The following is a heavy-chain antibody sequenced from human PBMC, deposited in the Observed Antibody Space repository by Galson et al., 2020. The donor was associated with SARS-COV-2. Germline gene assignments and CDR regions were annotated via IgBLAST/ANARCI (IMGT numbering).Heavy chain of an antibody. Sequence: SVTVPCKASGFTFTRSAVQWVRQARGQRLERIGWIVAHSADTKYAQKIQERVTITRDMSTSTVYMEVSSLRSDDTAVYYCSALQTTVTTLVSWGQATLVTASS. D-gene: IGHD4-17*01. J-gene: IGHJ5*02. CDR1: GFTFTRSA. V-gene: IGHV1-58*01. CDR3: SALQTTVTTLVS. CDR2: IVAHSADT.